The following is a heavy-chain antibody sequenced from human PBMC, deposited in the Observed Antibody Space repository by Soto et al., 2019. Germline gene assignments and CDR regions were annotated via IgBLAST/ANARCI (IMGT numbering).Heavy chain of an antibody. V-gene: IGHV1-2*02. Sequence: QVQLVQSGAEVKKPGASVKVSCKASGYTFTDYFIHWVRQAPGQGFEWMGWINPKSRGTNYAQKFQGRVTMTRDTSSSTAYMELRGLRSDDTAVYYCARVTLKAGNWFDPWGQGTLVTVSS. CDR3: ARVTLKAGNWFDP. J-gene: IGHJ5*02. CDR1: GYTFTDYF. CDR2: INPKSRGT.